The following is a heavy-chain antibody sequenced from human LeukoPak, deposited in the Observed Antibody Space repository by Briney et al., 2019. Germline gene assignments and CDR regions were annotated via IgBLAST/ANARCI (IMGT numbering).Heavy chain of an antibody. CDR3: ARNPRVVPAAVYYYYYMDV. Sequence: APVKVSCKASGYTFTGYYMHWVRQAPGQGLEWMGWINPNSGGTNYAQKFQGRVTMTRDTSISTAYMELSRLRSDDTAVYYCARNPRVVPAAVYYYYYMDVWGKGTTVTVSS. CDR1: GYTFTGYY. D-gene: IGHD2-2*01. J-gene: IGHJ6*03. V-gene: IGHV1-2*02. CDR2: INPNSGGT.